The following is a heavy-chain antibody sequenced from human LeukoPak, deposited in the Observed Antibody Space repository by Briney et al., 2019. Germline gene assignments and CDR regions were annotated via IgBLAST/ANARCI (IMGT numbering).Heavy chain of an antibody. J-gene: IGHJ6*03. D-gene: IGHD1-26*01. CDR3: AKGSGWEASYFYYYMDV. CDR2: IRYDGSSK. Sequence: PGGSLRLSCAASGFTFNSYGVHWVRQAPGKGLEWVALIRYDGSSKYYVDSVKGRFTISRDNSKNTLYLQMNSLRAEDTAVYFCAKGSGWEASYFYYYMDVWGKGTTVTISS. CDR1: GFTFNSYG. V-gene: IGHV3-30*02.